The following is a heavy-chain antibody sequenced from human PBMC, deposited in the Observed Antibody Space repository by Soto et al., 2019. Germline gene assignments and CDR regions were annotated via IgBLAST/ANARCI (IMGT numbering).Heavy chain of an antibody. D-gene: IGHD2-8*01. CDR1: GFTFSSYA. CDR3: ANRLARYCTNGVCYPNYYYYGMDV. V-gene: IGHV3-23*01. Sequence: VGSLRLSCAASGFTFSSYAMSWVRQAPGKGLEWVSAISGSGGSTYYADSVKGRFTISRDNSKNTLYLQMNSLRAEDTAVYYCANRLARYCTNGVCYPNYYYYGMDVWGQGTTVTVSS. CDR2: ISGSGGST. J-gene: IGHJ6*02.